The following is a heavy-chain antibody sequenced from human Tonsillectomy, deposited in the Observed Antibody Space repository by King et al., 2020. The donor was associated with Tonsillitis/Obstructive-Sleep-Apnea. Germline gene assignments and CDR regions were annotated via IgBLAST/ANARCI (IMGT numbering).Heavy chain of an antibody. Sequence: VQLVESGGGLVQPGGSLRLSCAASGFTFSSYAMSWVRQAPGKGLEWVSAISGSGGSTYYADSVKGRFTISRDNSKNTLYLQMNSLRAEDTAVYYCAKATHYDFWSGYPSHYFDYWGQGTLVTVSS. CDR1: GFTFSSYA. CDR3: AKATHYDFWSGYPSHYFDY. V-gene: IGHV3-23*04. D-gene: IGHD3-3*01. CDR2: ISGSGGST. J-gene: IGHJ4*02.